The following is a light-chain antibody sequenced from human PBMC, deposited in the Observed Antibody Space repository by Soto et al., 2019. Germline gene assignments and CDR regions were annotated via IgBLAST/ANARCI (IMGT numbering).Light chain of an antibody. CDR2: TAS. CDR3: QHWVDYMWT. Sequence: DIHLTQSPSTLSASVGDRVTITCRASQSISSWLAWYQQKPGKAPKLLIYTASTLESGVPSRFSGSGSGTEFTLTFSSLQPDDFATYYCQHWVDYMWTFGQGTKVEIK. J-gene: IGKJ1*01. CDR1: QSISSW. V-gene: IGKV1-5*03.